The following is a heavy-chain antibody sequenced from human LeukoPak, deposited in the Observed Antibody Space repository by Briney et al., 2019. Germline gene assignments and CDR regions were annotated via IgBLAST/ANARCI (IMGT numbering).Heavy chain of an antibody. J-gene: IGHJ4*02. Sequence: PSETLSLTCTVSGGSISSGGYYWSWIRQHPGKGLEWIGYIYYSGSTYYNPSLKSRVTISVDTSKNQFSLKLSSVTAADTAVYYYARITLGSSSWYLGYWGQGTLVTVSS. V-gene: IGHV4-31*03. D-gene: IGHD6-13*01. CDR3: ARITLGSSSWYLGY. CDR1: GGSISSGGYY. CDR2: IYYSGST.